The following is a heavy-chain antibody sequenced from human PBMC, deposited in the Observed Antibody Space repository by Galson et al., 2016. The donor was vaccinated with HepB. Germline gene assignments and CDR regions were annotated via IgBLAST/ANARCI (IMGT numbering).Heavy chain of an antibody. Sequence: TCAVFGASINDNWWSWVRQPPGKGLEWIGEAYYNGRTNFNLPLQNRVTMSVDRSKNQVSLTLDSVTAADAAVYYCARHIAVTGSRGFDSWGPGILVTVSS. CDR2: AYYNGRT. V-gene: IGHV4-4*02. J-gene: IGHJ4*02. D-gene: IGHD6-19*01. CDR1: GASINDNW. CDR3: ARHIAVTGSRGFDS.